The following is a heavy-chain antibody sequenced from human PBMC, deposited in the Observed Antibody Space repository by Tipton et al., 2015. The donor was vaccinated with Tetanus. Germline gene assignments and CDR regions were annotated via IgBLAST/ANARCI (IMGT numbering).Heavy chain of an antibody. Sequence: SLRLSCSASGFTFSSYAMHWVRQAPGKGLEYVSAISSNGGSTYYADSVKGRFTISRDNSKNTLYLQMSSLRAEDTAVYYCVKREYSSGCFDYWGQGTLVPVSS. D-gene: IGHD6-19*01. J-gene: IGHJ4*02. CDR1: GFTFSSYA. CDR2: ISSNGGST. V-gene: IGHV3-64D*08. CDR3: VKREYSSGCFDY.